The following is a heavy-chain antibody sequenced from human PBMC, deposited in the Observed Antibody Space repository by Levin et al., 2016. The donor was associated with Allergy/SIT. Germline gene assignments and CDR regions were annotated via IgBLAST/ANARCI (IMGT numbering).Heavy chain of an antibody. J-gene: IGHJ4*02. Sequence: WIRQPPGKGLEWVANIKQDGSEKYYVDSVKGRFTISRDNAKNSLYLQMNSLRAEDTAVYYCARDPEYYDFWSGSSVYWGQGTLVTVSS. V-gene: IGHV3-7*03. D-gene: IGHD3-3*01. CDR2: IKQDGSEK. CDR3: ARDPEYYDFWSGSSVY.